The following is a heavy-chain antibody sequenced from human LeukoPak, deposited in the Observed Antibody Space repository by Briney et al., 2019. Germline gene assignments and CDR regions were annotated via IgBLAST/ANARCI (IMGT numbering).Heavy chain of an antibody. V-gene: IGHV3-7*01. Sequence: GGSLRLSCAASGFTFSSYWMSWVRQAPGKGLEWVANIKQDGSEKYYVDSVKGRFTISSDNAKNSLYLQMNSLRAEDTAVYYCARSLSGYHYYDSSGYFGYFDYWGQGTLVTVSS. J-gene: IGHJ4*02. CDR2: IKQDGSEK. CDR3: ARSLSGYHYYDSSGYFGYFDY. D-gene: IGHD3-22*01. CDR1: GFTFSSYW.